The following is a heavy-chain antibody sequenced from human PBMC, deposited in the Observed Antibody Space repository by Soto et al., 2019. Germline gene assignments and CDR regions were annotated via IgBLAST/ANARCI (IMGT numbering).Heavy chain of an antibody. CDR1: GGSISSYY. V-gene: IGHV4-59*01. D-gene: IGHD2-15*01. Sequence: QVQLQESGPGLVKPSETLSLTCNVSGGSISSYYWCWIRQPPGKGLEWIGYIYYSGSTNYNPSLKSRVTISVDTSKNQFSLKLRSVTAADTAVYYCARARGGYIDHWGQGTLVTVSS. J-gene: IGHJ4*02. CDR2: IYYSGST. CDR3: ARARGGYIDH.